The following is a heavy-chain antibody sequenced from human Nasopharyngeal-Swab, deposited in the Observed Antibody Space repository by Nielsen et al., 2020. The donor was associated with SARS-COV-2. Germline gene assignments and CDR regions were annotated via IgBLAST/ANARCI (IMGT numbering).Heavy chain of an antibody. V-gene: IGHV4-34*01. CDR3: ARAPPYYDFWSGYYKGWFDP. D-gene: IGHD3-3*01. J-gene: IGHJ5*02. CDR2: INHSGST. Sequence: WIRQPPGKGLEWIGEINHSGSTNYYPSLKSRVTISVDTSKNQFSLKLSSVTAADTAVYYCARAPPYYDFWSGYYKGWFDPWGQGTLVTVSS.